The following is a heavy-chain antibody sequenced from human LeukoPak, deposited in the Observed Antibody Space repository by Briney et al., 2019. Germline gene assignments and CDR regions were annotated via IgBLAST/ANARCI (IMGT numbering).Heavy chain of an antibody. CDR1: GFTFDDYA. J-gene: IGHJ4*02. CDR2: FSWNSGSI. CDR3: ATSRYCTSGGCYGSGY. D-gene: IGHD2-15*01. V-gene: IGHV3-9*01. Sequence: PGGSLRLSCAVSGFTFDDYAMHWVRQTPGKGPEWLSGFSWNSGSIGYADSVKGRFTISRDNAKNSPYLQMNSLRAEDTAVYYCATSRYCTSGGCYGSGYWGQGILVTVSS.